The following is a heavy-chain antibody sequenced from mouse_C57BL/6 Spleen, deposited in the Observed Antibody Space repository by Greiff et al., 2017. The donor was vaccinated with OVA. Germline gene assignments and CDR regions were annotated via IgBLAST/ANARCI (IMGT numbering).Heavy chain of an antibody. CDR3: ARGEANWFYFDY. D-gene: IGHD4-1*01. CDR2: IYPGSGST. Sequence: QVQLQQPGAELVKPGASVKMSCKASGYTFTSYWITWVKQRPGQGLEWIGDIYPGSGSTNYNEKFKSKATLTVDTSSSTAYMQLSSLTSEDSAVYYCARGEANWFYFDYWGQGTTLTVSS. J-gene: IGHJ2*01. V-gene: IGHV1-55*01. CDR1: GYTFTSYW.